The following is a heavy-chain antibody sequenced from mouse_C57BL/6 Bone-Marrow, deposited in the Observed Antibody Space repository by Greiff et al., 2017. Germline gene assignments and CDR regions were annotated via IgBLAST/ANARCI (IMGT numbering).Heavy chain of an antibody. CDR2: ISDGGSYT. Sequence: EVMLVESGGGLVKPGGSLKLSCAASGFTFSSYAMSWVRQTPEKRLEWVATISDGGSYTYYPDNVKGRFTISRDNAKNNLYLQMSHLKSEDTAMYYCARDWDYYDSSYDYFDYWGQGTTLTVSS. D-gene: IGHD1-1*01. CDR1: GFTFSSYA. V-gene: IGHV5-4*01. J-gene: IGHJ2*01. CDR3: ARDWDYYDSSYDYFDY.